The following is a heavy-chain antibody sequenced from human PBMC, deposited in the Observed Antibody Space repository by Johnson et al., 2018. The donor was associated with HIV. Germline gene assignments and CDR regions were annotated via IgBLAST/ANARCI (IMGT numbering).Heavy chain of an antibody. D-gene: IGHD2-21*02. V-gene: IGHV3-23*04. J-gene: IGHJ3*02. CDR3: ARGAWSYCGGDCYGYPPDAFDI. CDR2: ISGSGGST. CDR1: GFTFSTFT. Sequence: MLLVESGGGLVQPGGSLRLSCAASGFTFSTFTMNWVRQTPGKGLEWVSSISGSGGSTYYAASMKGRSTISRDNSKNKLYLQMNSLRAEDTAVYYCARGAWSYCGGDCYGYPPDAFDIWGQGTMVTVSS.